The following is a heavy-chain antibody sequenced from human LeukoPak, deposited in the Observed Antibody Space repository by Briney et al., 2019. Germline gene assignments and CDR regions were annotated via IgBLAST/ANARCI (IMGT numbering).Heavy chain of an antibody. CDR1: GFTFSSYS. D-gene: IGHD2-8*02. J-gene: IGHJ6*02. CDR2: ISSSSSYI. V-gene: IGHV3-21*04. Sequence: PGGSLRLSCAASGFTFSSYSMNWVRQAPGKGLEWVSSISSSSSYIYYADSVKGRFTISRDNAKNSLYLQMNSLRAEDTAVYYCAIEPSTDPRYYYYGMDVWGQGTAVTVSS. CDR3: AIEPSTDPRYYYYGMDV.